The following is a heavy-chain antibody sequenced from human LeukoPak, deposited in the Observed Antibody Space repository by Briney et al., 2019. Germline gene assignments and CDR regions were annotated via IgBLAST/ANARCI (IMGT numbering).Heavy chain of an antibody. CDR3: ARGRARIAARRGWFDP. D-gene: IGHD6-6*01. V-gene: IGHV4-34*01. CDR1: GGSFSGYY. J-gene: IGHJ5*02. Sequence: SETLSLTCAVYGGSFSGYYWSWIRQPPGKGLEWIGEINHSGSTNYNPSLKSRVTISVDTSKNQFSLKLSSVTAADTAVYYCARGRARIAARRGWFDPWGQGTLVTVSP. CDR2: INHSGST.